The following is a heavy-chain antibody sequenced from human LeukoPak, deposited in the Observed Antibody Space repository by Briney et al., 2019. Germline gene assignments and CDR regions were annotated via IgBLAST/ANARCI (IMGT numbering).Heavy chain of an antibody. Sequence: SETLSLTCTVSGYSITRGYYWGWIRPPPGKGLEWIGGTYHSGSTYYNPSLKSRVAISVDTSKNQFSLKLNSVTAADTAVYYCARSGPYYYHYMDVWGKGTTVTVSS. CDR2: TYHSGST. CDR1: GYSITRGYY. J-gene: IGHJ6*03. V-gene: IGHV4-38-2*02. D-gene: IGHD3-10*01. CDR3: ARSGPYYYHYMDV.